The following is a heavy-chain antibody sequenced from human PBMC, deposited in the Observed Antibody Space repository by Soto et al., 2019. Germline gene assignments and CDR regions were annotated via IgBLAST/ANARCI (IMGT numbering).Heavy chain of an antibody. V-gene: IGHV3-30-3*01. CDR1: GFTFSSYA. J-gene: IGHJ6*01. CDR3: ARGVAYCGGDCYPENYYYGRDV. D-gene: IGHD2-21*02. CDR2: ISYDGSNK. Sequence: VQLVESGGGVVQPGRSLRLSCAASGFTFSSYAMHWVRQAPGKGLEWVAVISYDGSNKYYADSVKGRFTISRDNSKNTLYLQMNSLRAEDTAVYYCARGVAYCGGDCYPENYYYGRDVW.